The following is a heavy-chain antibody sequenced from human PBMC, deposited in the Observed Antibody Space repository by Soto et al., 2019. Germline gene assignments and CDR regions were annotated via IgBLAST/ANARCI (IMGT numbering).Heavy chain of an antibody. V-gene: IGHV1-46*03. CDR2: INPSGGST. D-gene: IGHD6-19*01. J-gene: IGHJ4*02. Sequence: QAPGQGLEWMGIINPSGGSTSYAQKFQGRVTMTRDTSTSTVYMELSSLRSEDTAVYYCARDQGSGLDYWGQGTLVTVSS. CDR3: ARDQGSGLDY.